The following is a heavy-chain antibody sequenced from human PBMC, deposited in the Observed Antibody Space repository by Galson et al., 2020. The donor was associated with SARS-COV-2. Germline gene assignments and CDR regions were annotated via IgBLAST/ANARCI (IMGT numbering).Heavy chain of an antibody. D-gene: IGHD3-22*01. J-gene: IGHJ4*02. V-gene: IGHV3-48*02. CDR1: GFTLRTYS. CDR2: SRSGISTI. CDR3: ARDTYESSAYFYYYFDF. Sequence: SFSSPGFTLRTYSLSLVRQAPGKGLGAGSYSRSGISTIYYAGSVQGRFTISSDNAENSLYLQMNSLRDEDSYIYYCARDTYESSAYFYYYFDFWGQGTTVTVSS.